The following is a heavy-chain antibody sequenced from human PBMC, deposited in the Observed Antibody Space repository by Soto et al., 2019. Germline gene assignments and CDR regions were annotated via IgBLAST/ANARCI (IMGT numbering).Heavy chain of an antibody. D-gene: IGHD1-26*01. CDR3: ARRGRGSYSDS. J-gene: IGHJ4*02. CDR1: GFTFSTYA. CDR2: ISGRGDST. Sequence: EVQLLESGGGLVQPGGSLRLSCAASGFTFSTYAMRWVRQAPGKGLEWVSAISGRGDSTYYADSVKGRFTISRDNSKNTLYLQMNSLRAEDTAVYYCARRGRGSYSDSWGQGTLVTVSS. V-gene: IGHV3-23*01.